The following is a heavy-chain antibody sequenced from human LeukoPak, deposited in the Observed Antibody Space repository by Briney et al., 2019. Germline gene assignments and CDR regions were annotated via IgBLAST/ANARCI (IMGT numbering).Heavy chain of an antibody. Sequence: SVKVSCKASGYTFTGYYMHWVRQAPGQGLEWMGGIIPIFGTANYAQKFQGRVTITADESTSTAYMELSSLRSEDTAVYYCARVQGGRWFDPWGQGTLVTVSS. CDR2: IIPIFGTA. J-gene: IGHJ5*02. V-gene: IGHV1-69*13. CDR3: ARVQGGRWFDP. CDR1: GYTFTGYY. D-gene: IGHD3-16*01.